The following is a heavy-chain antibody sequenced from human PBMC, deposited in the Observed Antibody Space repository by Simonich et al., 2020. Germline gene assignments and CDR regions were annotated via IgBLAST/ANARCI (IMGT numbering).Heavy chain of an antibody. CDR3: ARARGDSSSWYFDY. D-gene: IGHD6-13*01. J-gene: IGHJ4*02. V-gene: IGHV3-21*01. Sequence: EVQLVESGGGLVKPGGSLRLSCAASGFTFSSYSMNWVRQAPGKGLGWVSSSSSSSSYKYYADSVKGRFTISRDNAKNSLYLQMNSLRAEDTAVYYCARARGDSSSWYFDYWGQGTLVTVSS. CDR1: GFTFSSYS. CDR2: SSSSSSYK.